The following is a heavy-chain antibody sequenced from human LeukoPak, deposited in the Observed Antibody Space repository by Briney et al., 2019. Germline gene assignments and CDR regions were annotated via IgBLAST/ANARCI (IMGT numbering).Heavy chain of an antibody. CDR3: ASDPPTGRGAFDI. D-gene: IGHD3-10*01. CDR1: GGTFSSYA. J-gene: IGHJ3*02. CDR2: IIPIFGTA. V-gene: IGHV1-69*13. Sequence: SVKVSCKASGGTFSSYAISWVRQAPGQGLEWMGGIIPIFGTANYAQKFQGRVTITADESTSTAYMELSSLRSEDTAVYYCASDPPTGRGAFDIWGQGTMVTVSS.